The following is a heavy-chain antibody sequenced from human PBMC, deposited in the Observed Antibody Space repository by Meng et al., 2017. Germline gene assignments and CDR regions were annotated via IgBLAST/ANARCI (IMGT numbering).Heavy chain of an antibody. V-gene: IGHV3-66*02. J-gene: IGHJ5*02. CDR2: IYSGGST. CDR1: GFTVSSNY. D-gene: IGHD6-6*01. Sequence: QLVGSGGGLVQPGGSLRLSCAASGFTVSSNYMSWVRQAPGKGLEWVSVIYSGGSTYYADSVKGRFTISRDNSKNTLYLQMNSLRAEDTAVYYCARESMYNWFDPWGQGTLVTVSS. CDR3: ARESMYNWFDP.